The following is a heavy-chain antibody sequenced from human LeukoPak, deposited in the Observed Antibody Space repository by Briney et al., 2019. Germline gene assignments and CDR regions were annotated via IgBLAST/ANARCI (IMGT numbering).Heavy chain of an antibody. V-gene: IGHV3-48*01. CDR1: GFNYSSYT. J-gene: IGHJ3*02. CDR3: ARAFSSGWYGGWAFDI. D-gene: IGHD6-19*01. Sequence: AGGSLRLSCAASGFNYSSYTMNWVRQAPGMGLEWLSYISASRDITYYADSVKGRFTISRDNAKNSLYLQMNSLRAEDTAVYYCARAFSSGWYGGWAFDIWGQGTMVTVSS. CDR2: ISASRDIT.